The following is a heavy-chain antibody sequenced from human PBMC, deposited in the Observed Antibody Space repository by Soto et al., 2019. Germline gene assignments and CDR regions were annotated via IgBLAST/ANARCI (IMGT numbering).Heavy chain of an antibody. CDR2: INADNGNT. CDR1: GYMFTRYA. D-gene: IGHD3-10*01. J-gene: IGHJ4*02. CDR3: AAFNHGSGSYYNSANFDY. Sequence: GASVEVSCKASGYMFTRYAMHWVRQAPGQRPEWMGWINADNGNTKYSQKFQGRVTITRDTSASTAYMELSSLRSEDTAVYYCAAFNHGSGSYYNSANFDYSGQGTLVTVSS. V-gene: IGHV1-3*01.